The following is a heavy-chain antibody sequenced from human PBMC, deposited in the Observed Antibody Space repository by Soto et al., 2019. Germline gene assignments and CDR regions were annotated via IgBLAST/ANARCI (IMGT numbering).Heavy chain of an antibody. CDR3: SRGPPESAGV. D-gene: IGHD3-10*01. V-gene: IGHV1-8*02. J-gene: IGHJ4*02. Sequence: QVPLVQSGAEVKKPGASVKVSCKASGYTFTSSDINWVRQATGQGLEWMGWMDPNSGHTGYAQKFQGRVTMTRDTSISTAYMELSSLRFDDTAVYYCSRGPPESAGVWGQGTLVTVSS. CDR1: GYTFTSSD. CDR2: MDPNSGHT.